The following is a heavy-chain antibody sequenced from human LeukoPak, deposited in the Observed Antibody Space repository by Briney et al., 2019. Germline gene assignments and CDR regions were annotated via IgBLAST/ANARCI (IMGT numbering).Heavy chain of an antibody. CDR2: MNPNSGNT. J-gene: IGHJ5*02. V-gene: IGHV1-8*01. CDR3: ASSKLGYSYGPGSNWFDP. CDR1: GYTFTSYD. Sequence: ASVKVSCKASGYTFTSYDINWVRQATGQGLEWMGWMNPNSGNTGYAQKFQGRVTMTRNTSISTAYMELSSLRSEDTAVYYCASSKLGYSYGPGSNWFDPWGQGTLVTVSS. D-gene: IGHD5-18*01.